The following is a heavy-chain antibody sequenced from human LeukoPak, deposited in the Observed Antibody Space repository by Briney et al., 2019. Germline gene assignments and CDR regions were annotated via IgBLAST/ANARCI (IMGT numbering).Heavy chain of an antibody. D-gene: IGHD3-22*01. CDR2: INPSAGSGSS. CDR1: GYTFTAYY. V-gene: IGHV1-46*01. CDR3: ARMHYYDSSGKNWFDP. J-gene: IGHJ5*02. Sequence: ASVKVSCKASGYTFTAYYMYWVRQAPGQGLEWMGVINPSAGSGSSTYAQKFQGRVTMTRDTSISTAYMELSSLRSEDTAVYYCARMHYYDSSGKNWFDPWGQGTLVTVSS.